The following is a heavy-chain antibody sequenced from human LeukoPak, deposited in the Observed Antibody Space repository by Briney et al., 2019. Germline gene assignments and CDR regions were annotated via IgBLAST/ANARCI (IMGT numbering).Heavy chain of an antibody. V-gene: IGHV3-33*08. CDR1: GFTFSSYA. J-gene: IGHJ4*02. Sequence: GGSLRLSCAASGFTFSSYAMSWVRQAPGKGLEWVAVIWYDGSNKYYADSVKGRFTISRDNSKNTLYLQMNSLRAEDTAVYYCARDPGAGTTDYWGQGTLVTVSS. CDR2: IWYDGSNK. CDR3: ARDPGAGTTDY. D-gene: IGHD1-1*01.